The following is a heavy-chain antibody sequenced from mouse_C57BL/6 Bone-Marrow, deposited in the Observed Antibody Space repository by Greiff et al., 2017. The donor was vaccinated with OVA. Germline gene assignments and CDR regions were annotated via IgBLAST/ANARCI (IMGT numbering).Heavy chain of an antibody. CDR3: ARNDGYYGSSYNYFDY. J-gene: IGHJ2*01. V-gene: IGHV1-9*01. CDR2: ILPGSGST. D-gene: IGHD1-1*01. Sequence: QVQLQQSGAELMKPGASVKLSCKATGYTFTGYWIAWVKQRPGHGLEWIGEILPGSGSTNYNEKFKGKATFTADTSSNTAYMQLRSLTTEDSAIYYCARNDGYYGSSYNYFDYWGQGTTLTVSS. CDR1: GYTFTGYW.